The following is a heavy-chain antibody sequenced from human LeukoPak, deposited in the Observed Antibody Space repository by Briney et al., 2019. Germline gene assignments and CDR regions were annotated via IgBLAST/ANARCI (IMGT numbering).Heavy chain of an antibody. D-gene: IGHD6-25*01. J-gene: IGHJ4*02. V-gene: IGHV3-21*01. CDR1: GFTFSSYS. CDR2: ISSSSSYI. Sequence: PGGSLRLSCAASGFTFSSYSMNWVRQAPGKGLEWVSSISSSSSYIYYADSVKGRFTISRDNAKNSLYLQMNSLRAEDTAVYYCGRAEGSGWEYYFDYWGQGTLVTVSS. CDR3: GRAEGSGWEYYFDY.